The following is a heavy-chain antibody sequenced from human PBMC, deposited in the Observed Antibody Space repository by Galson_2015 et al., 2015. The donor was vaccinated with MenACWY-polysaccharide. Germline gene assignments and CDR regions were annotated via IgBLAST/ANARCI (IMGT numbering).Heavy chain of an antibody. Sequence: QAPGKGLEWVSAISNSGGSTYYADSVKGRFTISRDNSKNTPFLQMNSLRAEDTAVYYCARVRYSTGKYQFDYWGQGTLVAVSS. CDR2: ISNSGGST. CDR3: ARVRYSTGKYQFDY. V-gene: IGHV3-23*01. D-gene: IGHD2-2*01. J-gene: IGHJ4*02.